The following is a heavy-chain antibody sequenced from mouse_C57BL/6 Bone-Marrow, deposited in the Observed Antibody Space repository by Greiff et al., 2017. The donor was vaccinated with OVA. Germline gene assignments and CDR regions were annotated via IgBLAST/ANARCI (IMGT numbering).Heavy chain of an antibody. J-gene: IGHJ2*01. D-gene: IGHD2-4*01. CDR1: GYTFTSYW. Sequence: QVQLQQSGAELVKPGASVKLSCKASGYTFTSYWMQWVKQRPGQGLEWIGEIDPSDSYTNYNQKFKGKATLTVDTSSSTAYMQLSSLTSEDSAVCYCARIYYDYEGDYWGQGTTLTVSS. CDR2: IDPSDSYT. V-gene: IGHV1-50*01. CDR3: ARIYYDYEGDY.